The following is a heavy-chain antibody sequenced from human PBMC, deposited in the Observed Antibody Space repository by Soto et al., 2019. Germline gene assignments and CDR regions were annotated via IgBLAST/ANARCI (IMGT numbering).Heavy chain of an antibody. CDR1: GFTFTYFS. D-gene: IGHD2-15*01. CDR3: TREIPYCDS. Sequence: EVQLVESGGGLAQPGRSLRLSCATSGFTFTYFSISWVRQAPGRGLEWVGFIRSKDYVGTTEYAASVKGRFAISRDDSTGIAYLQMNSLKNEDTAEYYCTREIPYCDSWGQGTLVTVSS. V-gene: IGHV3-49*02. J-gene: IGHJ4*02. CDR2: IRSKDYVGTT.